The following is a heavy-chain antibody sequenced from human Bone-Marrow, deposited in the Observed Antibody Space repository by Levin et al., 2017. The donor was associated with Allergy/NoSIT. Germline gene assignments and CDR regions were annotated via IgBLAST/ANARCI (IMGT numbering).Heavy chain of an antibody. Sequence: ASVKVSCKASGYTFTGYYMHWVRQAPGQGLEWMGWINPNSGGTNYAQKFQGRVTMTRDTSISTAYMELSRLRSDDTAVYYCRSGGSSNPNYYYYYGMDGWGQGTTVTVSS. J-gene: IGHJ6*02. V-gene: IGHV1-2*02. D-gene: IGHD2-15*01. CDR1: GYTFTGYY. CDR3: RSGGSSNPNYYYYYGMDG. CDR2: INPNSGGT.